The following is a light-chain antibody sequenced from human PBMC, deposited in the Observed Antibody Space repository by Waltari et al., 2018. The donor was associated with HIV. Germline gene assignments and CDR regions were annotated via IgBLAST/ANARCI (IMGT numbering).Light chain of an antibody. V-gene: IGKV1-5*03. CDR3: QQFDTYPWT. Sequence: DLQMTQSPSPLSASVRARVTIPCRASQSISTWLAWYQQKPGKAPNLLSYKASSLHIGVPSRFSGSGSGTEFTLTISSLQPDDFATYYCQQFDTYPWTFGQGTRVEI. CDR1: QSISTW. CDR2: KAS. J-gene: IGKJ1*01.